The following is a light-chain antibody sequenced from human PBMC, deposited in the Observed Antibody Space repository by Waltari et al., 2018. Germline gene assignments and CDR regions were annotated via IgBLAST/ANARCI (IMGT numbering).Light chain of an antibody. V-gene: IGKV1-39*01. Sequence: DIQMTQSPSSLSASVGDRVTITCRASQSISTFLNWYQLKPGKAPKLLIYAASTLRSGVPSRFSGSGSGTDFTLTISSLQPEDFASYYCQRYNSYPSTFGPGTKVDI. J-gene: IGKJ3*01. CDR2: AAS. CDR3: QRYNSYPST. CDR1: QSISTF.